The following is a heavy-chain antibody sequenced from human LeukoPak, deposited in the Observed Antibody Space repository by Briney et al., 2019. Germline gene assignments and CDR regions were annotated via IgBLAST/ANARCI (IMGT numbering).Heavy chain of an antibody. J-gene: IGHJ4*02. D-gene: IGHD5-12*01. Sequence: SVKVSCKASGGTFSSYASGWVRQAPGQGLEWMGGIIPIFGTTNYAQKFQGRVTITADESTSTAYMELSSLRSEGTAVYYCARSDSGYDPFDYWGQGTLVTVSS. V-gene: IGHV1-69*13. CDR2: IIPIFGTT. CDR3: ARSDSGYDPFDY. CDR1: GGTFSSYA.